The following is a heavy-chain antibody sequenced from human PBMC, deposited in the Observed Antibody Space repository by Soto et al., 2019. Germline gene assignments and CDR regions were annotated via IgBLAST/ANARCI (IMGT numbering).Heavy chain of an antibody. J-gene: IGHJ3*02. CDR3: ARSEVAPYDFWSGPLRAVGAFDI. V-gene: IGHV1-46*01. Sequence: GASVKVSCKASGYTFTSYYMHWVRQAPGQGLEWMGIINPSGGSTSYAQKFQGRVTMTRDTSTSTVYMELSSLRSEDTAVYYCARSEVAPYDFWSGPLRAVGAFDIWGQGTMVTVSS. CDR1: GYTFTSYY. CDR2: INPSGGST. D-gene: IGHD3-3*01.